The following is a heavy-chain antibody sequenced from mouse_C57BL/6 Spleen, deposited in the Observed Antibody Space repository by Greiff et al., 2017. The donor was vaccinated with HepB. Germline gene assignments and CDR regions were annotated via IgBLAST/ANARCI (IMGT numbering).Heavy chain of an antibody. J-gene: IGHJ3*01. V-gene: IGHV3-6*01. D-gene: IGHD2-3*01. CDR3: ARLDGYYQGFAY. CDR1: GYSITSGYY. Sequence: DVKLVESGPGLVKPSQSLSLTCSVTGYSITSGYYWNWIRQFPGNKLEWMGYISYDGSNNYNPSLKNRISITRDTSKNQFFLKLNSVTTEDTATYYCARLDGYYQGFAYWGQGTLVTVSA. CDR2: ISYDGSN.